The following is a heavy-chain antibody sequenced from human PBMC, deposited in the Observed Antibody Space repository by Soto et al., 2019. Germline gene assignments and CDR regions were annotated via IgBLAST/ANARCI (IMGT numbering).Heavy chain of an antibody. CDR1: VFTFVDYA. CDR3: TSDWFDATPTKTQYYVDY. D-gene: IGHD3-10*01. CDR2: IRSKAYGGTT. Sequence: PGWSLRLSCTSSVFTFVDYAMSWVRQAPGKGLEWVGFIRSKAYGGTTEYAASVKGRFTISRDDSKSIAYLQMNSLKTEDTAVYYCTSDWFDATPTKTQYYVDYWGQGTLVTV. V-gene: IGHV3-49*04. J-gene: IGHJ4*02.